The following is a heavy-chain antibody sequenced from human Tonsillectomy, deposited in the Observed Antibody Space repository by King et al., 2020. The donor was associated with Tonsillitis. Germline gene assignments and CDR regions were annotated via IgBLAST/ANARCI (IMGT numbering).Heavy chain of an antibody. CDR1: GFTFSSYW. V-gene: IGHV3-74*01. J-gene: IGHJ4*02. CDR2: INNDGSGT. CDR3: ARAQEDYFFDY. Sequence: VQLVESGGGLVQPGGSLRLSCAASGFTFSSYWMHWVRQAPGKGPVWVSRINNDGSGTSYADSVKGRFTISRDNAKNTVDLQVNSLRAEDTAVYYCARAQEDYFFDYWGQGTLVTVSS. D-gene: IGHD3/OR15-3a*01.